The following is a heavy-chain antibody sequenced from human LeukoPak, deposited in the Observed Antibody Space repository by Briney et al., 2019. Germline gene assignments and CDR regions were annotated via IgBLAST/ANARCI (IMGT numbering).Heavy chain of an antibody. CDR1: GGSISSSNW. D-gene: IGHD2-21*01. V-gene: IGHV4-4*02. J-gene: IGHJ4*02. Sequence: PSGTLSLTCAVSGGSISSSNWWSWVRPPPGKGLECIGRIYTSGSTNYNPSLKSRVTMSVDTSKNQFSLRLSSVTAADTAMYFCARGYSYCGGNCYDYWGQGTLVTVSS. CDR3: ARGYSYCGGNCYDY. CDR2: IYTSGST.